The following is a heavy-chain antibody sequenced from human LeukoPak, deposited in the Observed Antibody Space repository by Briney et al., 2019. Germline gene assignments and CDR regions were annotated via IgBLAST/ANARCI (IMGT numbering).Heavy chain of an antibody. CDR3: AREPLISSGWYTGNWFDP. CDR1: GYTFTGYY. J-gene: IGHJ5*02. Sequence: GASVKVSCKASGYTFTGYYMHWVRQAPGQGLGWMGRINPNSGGTNYAQKFQGRVTMTRDTSISTAYMELSRLRSDDTAVYYCAREPLISSGWYTGNWFDPWGQGTLVTVSS. CDR2: INPNSGGT. D-gene: IGHD6-19*01. V-gene: IGHV1-2*06.